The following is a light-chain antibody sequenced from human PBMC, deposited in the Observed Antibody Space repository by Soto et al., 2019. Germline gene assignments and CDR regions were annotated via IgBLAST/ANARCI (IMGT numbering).Light chain of an antibody. V-gene: IGKV3-20*01. CDR2: GAS. J-gene: IGKJ5*01. CDR1: QSVSSSY. Sequence: IVLTQSPGTLSLSPGERATLSCRASQSVSSSYLAWYQQEPGQAPRLLIYGASSRPTGIPDRFSGSGSGTDFTLTISRLEPEDFAVYYCQQYGSSSTFGQGTRLEIK. CDR3: QQYGSSST.